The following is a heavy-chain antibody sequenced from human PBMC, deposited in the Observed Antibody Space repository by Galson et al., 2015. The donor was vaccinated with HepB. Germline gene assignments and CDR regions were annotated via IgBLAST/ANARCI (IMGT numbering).Heavy chain of an antibody. CDR3: ARSSSPNYYDSSGYYPTFLY. J-gene: IGHJ4*02. V-gene: IGHV1-46*03. D-gene: IGHD3-22*01. Sequence: SVKVSCKASGYTFTSYYMHWVRQAPGQGLEWMGIINPSGGSTSYAQKFQGRVTMTRDTSTSTVYMELSSLRSEDTAVYYCARSSSPNYYDSSGYYPTFLYWGQGTLVTVSS. CDR1: GYTFTSYY. CDR2: INPSGGST.